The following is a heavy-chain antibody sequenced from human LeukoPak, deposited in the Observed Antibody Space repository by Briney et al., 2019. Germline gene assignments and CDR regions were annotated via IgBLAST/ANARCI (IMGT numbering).Heavy chain of an antibody. Sequence: GGSLRLSCAASGFTFSNYWMNWVRQAPGKGLEWVANIKNDGGEIFYVAFLKGRFTISRDNAENSLYLQMNSLGADDTAVYYCVRDSHSAYHPDWGQGTLVTVSS. CDR1: GFTFSNYW. D-gene: IGHD3-22*01. CDR3: VRDSHSAYHPD. J-gene: IGHJ1*01. V-gene: IGHV3-7*04. CDR2: IKNDGGEI.